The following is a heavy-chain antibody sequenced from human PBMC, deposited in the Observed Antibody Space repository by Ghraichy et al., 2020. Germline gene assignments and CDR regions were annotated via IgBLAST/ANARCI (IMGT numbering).Heavy chain of an antibody. V-gene: IGHV4-31*03. CDR3: ARAKSAGYLYYFDY. Sequence: SETLSLTCTVSGGSISSGGYYWSWIRQHPGKGLEWIGYIYYSGSTYYNPSLKSRVTISVDTSKNQFSLKLSSVTAADTAVYYCARAKSAGYLYYFDYWGQGTLVTVSS. J-gene: IGHJ4*02. CDR1: GGSISSGGYY. CDR2: IYYSGST. D-gene: IGHD3-9*01.